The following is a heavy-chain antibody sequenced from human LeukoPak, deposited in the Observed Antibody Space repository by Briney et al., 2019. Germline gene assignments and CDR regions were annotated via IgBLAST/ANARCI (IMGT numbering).Heavy chain of an antibody. CDR3: ARGYFDWLPQRFGYYYYMDV. D-gene: IGHD3-9*01. J-gene: IGHJ6*03. V-gene: IGHV1-2*02. CDR1: GYTFTGYY. CDR2: INPNSGGT. Sequence: ASVEVSCKASGYTFTGYYMHWVRQAPGQGLEWMGWINPNSGGTNYAQKFQGRVTMTRDTSISTAYMELSRLRSDDTAVYYCARGYFDWLPQRFGYYYYMDVWGKGTTVTISS.